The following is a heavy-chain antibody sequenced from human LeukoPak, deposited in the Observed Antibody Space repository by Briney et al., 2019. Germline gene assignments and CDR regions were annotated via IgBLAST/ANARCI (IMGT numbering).Heavy chain of an antibody. V-gene: IGHV3-23*01. J-gene: IGHJ4*02. Sequence: GGSLRPSCAASGFTFSSYAMSWVRQAPGKGLEWVSAISGSGGSTYYADSVKGRFTISRDNSKNTLYLQMNSLRAEDTAVYYCAKSDYDFWSGYYRYYFDYWGQGTLVTVSS. CDR1: GFTFSSYA. D-gene: IGHD3-3*01. CDR2: ISGSGGST. CDR3: AKSDYDFWSGYYRYYFDY.